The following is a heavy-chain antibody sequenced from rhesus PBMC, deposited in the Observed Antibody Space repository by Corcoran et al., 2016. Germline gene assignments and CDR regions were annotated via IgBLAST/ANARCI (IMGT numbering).Heavy chain of an antibody. J-gene: IGHJ5-2*02. V-gene: IGHV4-165*02. D-gene: IGHD4-11*01. CDR2: INDNSGTT. CDR3: ARNVYRNSLYNSLDV. CDR1: GGSISGSY. Sequence: QVQLQESGPGLVKPSETLSLSCSVSGGSISGSYWNWIRQSPGEGLEWIGYINDNSGTTYYNPSLKSRVTISTDTSQKRFSLKLTSLTAADTAVYYCARNVYRNSLYNSLDVWGRGVLVTVSS.